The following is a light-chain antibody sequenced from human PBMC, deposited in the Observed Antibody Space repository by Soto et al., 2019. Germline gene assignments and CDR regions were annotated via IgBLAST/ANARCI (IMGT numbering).Light chain of an antibody. CDR2: DAS. V-gene: IGKV1-33*01. CDR3: QQYDNLPST. J-gene: IGKJ4*01. Sequence: DIQMTQSPSSLSASVGDRVTITCQASQDISNYLNWYQQKPGKAPKLLIYDASNLETGVPSRFSGSGSGTDFTFTINSLQPEDIATYYCQQYDNLPSTFGGGTKVEIK. CDR1: QDISNY.